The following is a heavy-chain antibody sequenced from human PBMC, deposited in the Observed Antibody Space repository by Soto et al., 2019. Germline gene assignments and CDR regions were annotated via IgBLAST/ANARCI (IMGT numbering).Heavy chain of an antibody. V-gene: IGHV3-23*01. D-gene: IGHD2-15*01. CDR3: AKAEYCSTSVCPYFVY. Sequence: EVQLLESGGGLVQPGGSLRLSCAASGLTISDYAMTWVRQAPGKGLEWVSSISGSGDTTYYADSVKGRFTISRDNSKNTQYLQLNSLRAEDTALYYCAKAEYCSTSVCPYFVYWGQGTLVTVSS. J-gene: IGHJ4*02. CDR2: ISGSGDTT. CDR1: GLTISDYA.